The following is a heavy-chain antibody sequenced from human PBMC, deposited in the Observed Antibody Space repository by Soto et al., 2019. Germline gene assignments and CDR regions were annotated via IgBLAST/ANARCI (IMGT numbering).Heavy chain of an antibody. J-gene: IGHJ4*02. CDR2: ISYDGSNT. D-gene: IGHD1-26*01. V-gene: IGHV3-30*18. Sequence: QVQLVESGGGVVQPGRSLRLSCAASGFTFSSYGMHWVRQAPGKGLEWVAIISYDGSNTYYADSVKGRFTISRDNSKNTRYLQMNSRIAEDTFVYYCAKEGGLSGSYYISSSYYFDYWGQGTLVTVSS. CDR3: AKEGGLSGSYYISSSYYFDY. CDR1: GFTFSSYG.